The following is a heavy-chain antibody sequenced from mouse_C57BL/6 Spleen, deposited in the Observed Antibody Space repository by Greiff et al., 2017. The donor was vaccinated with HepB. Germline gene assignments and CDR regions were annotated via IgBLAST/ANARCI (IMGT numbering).Heavy chain of an antibody. V-gene: IGHV1-50*01. D-gene: IGHD1-1*01. CDR2: IDPSDSYT. Sequence: QVQLQQSGAELVKPGASVKLSCKASGYTFTSYWMQWVKQRPGQGLEWIGEIDPSDSYTNYNQKFKGKATLTVDTSSSTAYMQLSSLTSEDSAVYYCARGDYYGNWYFDVWGTGTTVTVSS. CDR1: GYTFTSYW. J-gene: IGHJ1*03. CDR3: ARGDYYGNWYFDV.